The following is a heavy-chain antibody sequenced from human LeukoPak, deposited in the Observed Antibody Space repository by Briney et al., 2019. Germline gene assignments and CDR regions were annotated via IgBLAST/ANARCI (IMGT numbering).Heavy chain of an antibody. CDR2: IKPNSGGT. D-gene: IGHD3-10*01. Sequence: ASVKVSCKASGFTFTGYYMHWVRQTPGQELEWMGWIKPNSGGTNYAQKFQGRVTMTRDTSITTAYMELTSLRSDDTAVYYCARDLFYSVSGTYYNVGRVFNYWGQGTLVTVSS. J-gene: IGHJ4*02. CDR1: GFTFTGYY. V-gene: IGHV1-2*02. CDR3: ARDLFYSVSGTYYNVGRVFNY.